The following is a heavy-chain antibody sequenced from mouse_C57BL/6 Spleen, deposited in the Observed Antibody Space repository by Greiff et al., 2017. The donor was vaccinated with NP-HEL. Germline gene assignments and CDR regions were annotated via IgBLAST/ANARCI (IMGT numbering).Heavy chain of an antibody. Sequence: QVQLQQPGAELVKPGASVKLSCKASGYTFTSYWMHWVKQRPGQGLEWIGMIHPTSGSTTYHEKFKSKATLSVDKSSRTAYRQLSSLTSEDAAVYYCARSGRYYAMDYWGQGTSVTVSS. CDR1: GYTFTSYW. V-gene: IGHV1-64*01. CDR2: IHPTSGST. J-gene: IGHJ4*01. CDR3: ARSGRYYAMDY.